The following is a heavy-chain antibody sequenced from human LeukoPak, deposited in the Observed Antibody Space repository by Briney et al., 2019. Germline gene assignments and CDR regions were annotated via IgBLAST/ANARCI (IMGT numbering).Heavy chain of an antibody. D-gene: IGHD2-2*01. J-gene: IGHJ4*02. CDR2: FDPEDGET. CDR1: GYTLTELS. Sequence: ASVKVSCKVSGYTLTELSMHWVRQAPGKGLEWMGGFDPEDGETIYAQKFRGRVTMTEDTSTDTAYMELSSLRSGDTAVYYCATSYCSSTSCYMEATFDYWGQGTLVTVSS. CDR3: ATSYCSSTSCYMEATFDY. V-gene: IGHV1-24*01.